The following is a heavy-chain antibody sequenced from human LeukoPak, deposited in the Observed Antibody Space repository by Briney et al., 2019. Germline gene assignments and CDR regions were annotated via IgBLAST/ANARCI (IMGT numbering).Heavy chain of an antibody. CDR3: ARGGRYFDWLPLWSDP. V-gene: IGHV3-21*01. CDR2: ISSSSSYI. Sequence: GGSLRLSCAASGFTFSSYSMNWVRQAPGKGLEWVSSISSSSSYIYYADSVKGRFTISRDNAKNSLYLQMNSLRAEDTAVYYCARGGRYFDWLPLWSDPWGQGTLVTVSS. D-gene: IGHD3-9*01. J-gene: IGHJ5*02. CDR1: GFTFSSYS.